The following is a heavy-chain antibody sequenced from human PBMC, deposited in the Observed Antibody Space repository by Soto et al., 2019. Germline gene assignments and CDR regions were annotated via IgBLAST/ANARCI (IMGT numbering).Heavy chain of an antibody. Sequence: EVQLVESGGGLVKPGGSLRLSCAASGFTFNTYDMDWVRQAPGKGLEWVSSINKASIYIYYADSVRGRFTISRDNAKNSLYLQMNSLRVEDTAVYYCARRSVTTYHFFHYWGQGTLVTDSS. CDR2: INKASIYI. J-gene: IGHJ4*02. D-gene: IGHD4-17*01. V-gene: IGHV3-21*01. CDR1: GFTFNTYD. CDR3: ARRSVTTYHFFHY.